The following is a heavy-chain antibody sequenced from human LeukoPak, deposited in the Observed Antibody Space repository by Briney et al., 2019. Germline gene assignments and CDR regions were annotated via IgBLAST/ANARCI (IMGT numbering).Heavy chain of an antibody. CDR1: GFIFSDYS. V-gene: IGHV3-21*01. CDR2: LNTGGTDR. Sequence: PGGSLRLSCAASGFIFSDYSMNWVRQAPGKGLDWVSSLNTGGTDRYYADSVKGRFTISRDNAKNSLYLQMNRLRDDDTGVYFCVREPTRGDMAWSFDIWGQGTMVTVSS. J-gene: IGHJ3*02. D-gene: IGHD3-16*01. CDR3: VREPTRGDMAWSFDI.